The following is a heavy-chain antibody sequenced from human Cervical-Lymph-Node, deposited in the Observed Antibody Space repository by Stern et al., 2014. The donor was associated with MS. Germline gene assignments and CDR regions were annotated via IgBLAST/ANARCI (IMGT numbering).Heavy chain of an antibody. CDR3: ARGELKEGLVRGMDV. CDR1: GGTFSSYA. J-gene: IGHJ6*02. CDR2: IIPIFCTA. D-gene: IGHD1-26*01. Sequence: VQLEESGAEVKKPGSSVKVSCKASGGTFSSYAISWVRQAPGQGLEWMGGIIPIFCTANYAQTFPGRVTITADDSTSTAYMELSSLRSEDTAVYYCARGELKEGLVRGMDVWGQGTTVTVSS. V-gene: IGHV1-69*01.